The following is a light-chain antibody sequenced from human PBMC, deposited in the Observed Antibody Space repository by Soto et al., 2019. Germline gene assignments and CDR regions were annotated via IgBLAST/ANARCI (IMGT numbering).Light chain of an antibody. J-gene: IGLJ1*01. CDR3: CSYAGSSIF. V-gene: IGLV2-23*02. Sequence: QSALTQPASVSGSPGQSITISCTGTSSDVGSYNLVSWYQQHPDKAQKLMIYEVSKRPSGVSNRFSGSKSGNTASLKISGLQAEDEADYYCCSYAGSSIFFGTGTKVTVL. CDR1: SSDVGSYNL. CDR2: EVS.